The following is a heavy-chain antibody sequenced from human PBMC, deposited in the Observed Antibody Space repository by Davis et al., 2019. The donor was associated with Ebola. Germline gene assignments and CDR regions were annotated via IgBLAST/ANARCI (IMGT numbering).Heavy chain of an antibody. CDR2: INPNSGGT. CDR1: GYTFTGYY. D-gene: IGHD3-10*01. V-gene: IGHV1-2*02. CDR3: AKDWPDLLLWFGELPLIFDY. Sequence: ASVKVSCKASGYTFTGYYMHWVRQAPGQGLEWMGWINPNSGGTNYAQKFQGRVTMTRDTSISTAYMELSRLRSDDTAVYYCAKDWPDLLLWFGELPLIFDYWGQGTLVTVSS. J-gene: IGHJ4*02.